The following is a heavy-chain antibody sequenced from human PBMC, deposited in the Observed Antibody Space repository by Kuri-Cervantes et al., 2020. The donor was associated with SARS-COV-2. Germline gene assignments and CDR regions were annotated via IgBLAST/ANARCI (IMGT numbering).Heavy chain of an antibody. J-gene: IGHJ2*01. D-gene: IGHD5-18*01. Sequence: GGSLRLSCAAAGFTFSSYSMNWVRQAPGKGLEWVSSISSNSSYIYYADSVKGRFTISRDNAKNSLYLQMNSLRAEDTAVYYCARDRRIQLWLYGSCYFDLWGRGTLVTVSS. CDR2: ISSNSSYI. CDR3: ARDRRIQLWLYGSCYFDL. CDR1: GFTFSSYS. V-gene: IGHV3-21*01.